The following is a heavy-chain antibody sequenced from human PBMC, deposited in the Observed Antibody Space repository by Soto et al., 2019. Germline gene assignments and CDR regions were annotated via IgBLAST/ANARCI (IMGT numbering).Heavy chain of an antibody. J-gene: IGHJ4*02. CDR2: IYDSGSS. V-gene: IGHV4-59*01. CDR1: GGSISRYY. Sequence: SETLSLTCTVSGGSISRYYWSWMRQPPWKGLEWIGYIYDSGSSDYNPSLKSRVTISVDTSKNQFSLKLNSVTAADTAVYYCARAVWREVAVEYWGPGTLVTVSS. CDR3: ARAVWREVAVEY. D-gene: IGHD6-19*01.